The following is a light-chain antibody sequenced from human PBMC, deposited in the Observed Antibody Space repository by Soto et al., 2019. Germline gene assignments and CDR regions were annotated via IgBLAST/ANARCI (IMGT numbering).Light chain of an antibody. CDR1: QSIRNY. Sequence: DIQMTQSPSSLSASVGDRVTITCRASQSIRNYLNWYQQKPGKAPKLLIYTASSLQSGVPSRFSGSGSGTDFTLTISSLQPEDFATYCCQQSYRSPYTFGPGTKLEIK. CDR3: QQSYRSPYT. V-gene: IGKV1-39*01. CDR2: TAS. J-gene: IGKJ2*01.